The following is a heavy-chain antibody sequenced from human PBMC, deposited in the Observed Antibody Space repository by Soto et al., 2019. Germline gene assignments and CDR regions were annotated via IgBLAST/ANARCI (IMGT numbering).Heavy chain of an antibody. CDR3: AKVLVDCSGGSFYSHFDY. Sequence: EVQLLESGGGLVQPGGSLRLSCAASGFTFSSYAMSWVRQPPGKGLEWVSAISGSGGSTYYADSVKGRFTISRDNSKHTLYLQMNSLRAEDTAVYYCAKVLVDCSGGSFYSHFDYWGQGTLVTVSS. D-gene: IGHD2-15*01. CDR1: GFTFSSYA. V-gene: IGHV3-23*01. J-gene: IGHJ4*02. CDR2: ISGSGGST.